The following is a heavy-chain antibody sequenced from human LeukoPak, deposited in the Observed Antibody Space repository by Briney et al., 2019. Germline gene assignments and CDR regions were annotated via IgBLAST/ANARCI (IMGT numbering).Heavy chain of an antibody. CDR2: IYYSGST. V-gene: IGHV4-34*01. J-gene: IGHJ4*02. Sequence: SETLSLTCAVYGGSFSGYYWSWIRQPPGKGLEWIGSIYYSGSTYYNPSLKSRVTISVDTSKNQFSLKLSSVTAADTAVYYCARDGLAYSSSWLNYWGQGTLVTVSS. CDR3: ARDGLAYSSSWLNY. D-gene: IGHD6-13*01. CDR1: GGSFSGYY.